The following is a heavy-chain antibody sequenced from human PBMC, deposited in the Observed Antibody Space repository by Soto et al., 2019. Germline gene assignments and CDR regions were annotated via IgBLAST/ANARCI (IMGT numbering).Heavy chain of an antibody. CDR2: ISSTTNYI. Sequence: GGSLRLSCAASGFTFTRYSMNWVRQALGKGLEWVSSISSTTNYIYYGDSMKGRFTISRDNAKNSLYLEMNSLRAEDTTVYYCARESEDLTSNFDYWGQGTLVTVSS. CDR3: ARESEDLTSNFDY. V-gene: IGHV3-21*06. CDR1: GFTFTRYS. J-gene: IGHJ4*02.